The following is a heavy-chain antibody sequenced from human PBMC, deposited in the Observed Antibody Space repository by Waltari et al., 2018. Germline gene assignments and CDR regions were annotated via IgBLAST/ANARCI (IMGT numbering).Heavy chain of an antibody. CDR3: ATERAYSSSSWDDWFDP. CDR1: GYTLTELS. Sequence: QVQLVQSGAEVKKPGASVKVSCKVSGYTLTELSMHWVRQAPGQGLELMGGFAPEAGETIYAREFQDRVTMTGDTSTDTAYMELSSLGSEDTAVYYCATERAYSSSSWDDWFDPWGQGTLVTVSS. J-gene: IGHJ5*02. CDR2: FAPEAGET. V-gene: IGHV1-24*01. D-gene: IGHD6-6*01.